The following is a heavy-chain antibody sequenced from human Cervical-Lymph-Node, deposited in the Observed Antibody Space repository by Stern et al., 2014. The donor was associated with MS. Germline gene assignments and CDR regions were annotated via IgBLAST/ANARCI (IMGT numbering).Heavy chain of an antibody. CDR1: GGTFSTHA. CDR3: ARCRDILTAFYDGMDV. V-gene: IGHV1-69*01. CDR2: IIPKFGTP. Sequence: VQLVESGAEVKKPGSSVKVSCKASGGTFSTHAISWVRQVPGLGLEWMGGIIPKFGTPNYAQRFQDRVTITADESTSTAYMELSSMRSEDTAVYYCARCRDILTAFYDGMDVWGQGTTVTVS. D-gene: IGHD3-9*01. J-gene: IGHJ6*02.